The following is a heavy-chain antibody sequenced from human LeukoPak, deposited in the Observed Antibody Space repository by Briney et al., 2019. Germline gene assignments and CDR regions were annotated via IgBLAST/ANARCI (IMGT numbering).Heavy chain of an antibody. V-gene: IGHV3-53*01. CDR1: GFTVSSNY. D-gene: IGHD3-16*01. CDR3: AKLREGNSHDAFDI. Sequence: GGSLRLSCAASGFTVSSNYMSWVRQAPGKGLEWVSVIYSGGSTYNADSVKGRFTISRENSKNTLYLQMNSLRAEDTAVYYCAKLREGNSHDAFDIWGQGTMVTVSS. J-gene: IGHJ3*02. CDR2: IYSGGST.